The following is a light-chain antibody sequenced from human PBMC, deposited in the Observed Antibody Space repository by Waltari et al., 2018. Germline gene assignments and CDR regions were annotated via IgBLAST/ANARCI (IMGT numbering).Light chain of an antibody. CDR1: ERVGRS. J-gene: IGKJ1*01. CDR3: QMYVRLPVT. CDR2: GAS. Sequence: ETVLTQSPVTLSLSPGEGATLSCRASERVGRSLVWYQQKPGRAPRLLNNGASIRATGIPDRFTGSGSGTDFSLTISSREPEDSAVYYCQMYVRLPVTFGQGTKVEI. V-gene: IGKV3-20*01.